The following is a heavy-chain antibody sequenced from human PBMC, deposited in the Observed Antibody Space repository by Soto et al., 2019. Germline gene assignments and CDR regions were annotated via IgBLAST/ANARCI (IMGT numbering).Heavy chain of an antibody. V-gene: IGHV1-8*02. CDR3: ARDPSLTGSIRFFDP. D-gene: IGHD3-9*01. J-gene: IGHJ5*02. CDR2: MNPGSGDT. CDR1: GYTFTNND. Sequence: GASVKVSCKASGYTFTNNDVSWVRQATGQGLEWMGWMNPGSGDTGYAQKFQGRVTMTRDISIATAYMELNSLTSEDTAIYYCARDPSLTGSIRFFDPWGQGTLVTSP.